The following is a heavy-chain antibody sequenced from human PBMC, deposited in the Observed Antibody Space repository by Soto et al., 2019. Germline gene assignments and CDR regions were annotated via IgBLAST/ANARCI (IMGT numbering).Heavy chain of an antibody. J-gene: IGHJ4*02. V-gene: IGHV3-9*01. D-gene: IGHD6-19*01. CDR2: ITWNSGTK. CDR3: AKGSSGWYGSIFDY. CDR1: GFTFADYA. Sequence: GGSLRLSCAASGFTFADYAMHWVRHPPGKGLEWVSGITWNSGTKGYADSVKGRFTISRDNAKNSLYLQMNSLRAEDTAFYYCAKGSSGWYGSIFDYWGQGTPVTVS.